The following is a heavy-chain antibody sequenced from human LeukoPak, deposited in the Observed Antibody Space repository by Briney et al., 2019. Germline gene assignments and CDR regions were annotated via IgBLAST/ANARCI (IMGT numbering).Heavy chain of an antibody. V-gene: IGHV3-66*01. CDR2: IYSGGST. CDR1: GFTVSTKY. Sequence: GGSLRLSCAASGFTVSTKYMSWVRQAPGKGLEWVSVIYSGGSTEYADSVKGRFTISRDNSKNTLYLQMNSLRAEDTAVYYCAKDRSESYFYFDFWGQGTLVTVSS. D-gene: IGHD1-26*01. J-gene: IGHJ4*02. CDR3: AKDRSESYFYFDF.